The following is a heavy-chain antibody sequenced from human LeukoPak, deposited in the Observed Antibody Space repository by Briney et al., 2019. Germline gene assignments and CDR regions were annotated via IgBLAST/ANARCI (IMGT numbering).Heavy chain of an antibody. CDR1: GGSISSYY. Sequence: PSETLSLTCTVSGGSISSYYWSWIRQPPGKGLKWIGNVYYSGYTTYSPSLRSRVTISVDTSKNQVSLKLSSVTAADTAVYYCTRETSQKGAHYMDVWGKGTTITISS. J-gene: IGHJ6*03. D-gene: IGHD3-16*01. V-gene: IGHV4-59*01. CDR2: VYYSGYT. CDR3: TRETSQKGAHYMDV.